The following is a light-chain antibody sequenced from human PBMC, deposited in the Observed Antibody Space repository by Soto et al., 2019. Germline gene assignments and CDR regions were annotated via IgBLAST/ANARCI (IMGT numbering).Light chain of an antibody. CDR3: WSYAGGYTLRA. Sequence: QSALTQPRSVSGSPGQSVTISCTGTGGDIGSYNYISWYQQHPGKAPRLMIYDVSRRPSGVPNRFSGSKSGNTASLTISGLQTDDEAAYYCWSYAGGYTLRAFGGGTKVTVL. J-gene: IGLJ2*01. CDR1: GGDIGSYNY. V-gene: IGLV2-11*01. CDR2: DVS.